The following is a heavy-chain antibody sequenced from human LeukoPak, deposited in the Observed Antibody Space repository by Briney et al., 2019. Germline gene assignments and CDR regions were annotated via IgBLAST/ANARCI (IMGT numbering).Heavy chain of an antibody. CDR1: GFSFSTYA. J-gene: IGHJ4*02. D-gene: IGHD3-10*01. CDR3: ARATTTHYNGSGSYALGY. Sequence: GGTLSLSCAASGFSFSTYAMHGVRQGPGKGLEWVAGISYVGSNKYYADSAKGRFTIPRDNSKNTLYLQMCSLSAEDTAVYYCARATTTHYNGSGSYALGYWGQGTLVTVPS. CDR2: ISYVGSNK. V-gene: IGHV3-30-3*01.